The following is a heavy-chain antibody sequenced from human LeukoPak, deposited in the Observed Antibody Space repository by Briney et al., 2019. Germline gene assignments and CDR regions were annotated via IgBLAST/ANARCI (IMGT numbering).Heavy chain of an antibody. J-gene: IGHJ4*02. V-gene: IGHV3-23*01. Sequence: PGGSLRLSCAASGFTFSSYAMSWVRQAPGKGLEWVSAISGSGGSTYYADSVKGRFTISRDNAKNPLYLQMNSLRAEDTAVYCCARELAFSTTQNYWGQGTLVTVSS. D-gene: IGHD1-1*01. CDR1: GFTFSSYA. CDR3: ARELAFSTTQNY. CDR2: ISGSGGST.